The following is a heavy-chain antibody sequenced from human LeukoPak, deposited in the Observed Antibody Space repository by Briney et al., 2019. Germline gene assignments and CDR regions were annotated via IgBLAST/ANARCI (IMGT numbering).Heavy chain of an antibody. V-gene: IGHV3-30*18. J-gene: IGHJ4*02. D-gene: IGHD2-15*01. CDR3: AKQHDIVVVVAALDY. CDR2: ISYDGSNK. Sequence: GESLRLSCAASGFTFSSYGMHWVRQAPGKGLEWVAVISYDGSNKYYADSVKGRFTISRDNSKNTLYLQMNSLRAEDTAVYYCAKQHDIVVVVAALDYWGQGTLVTVSS. CDR1: GFTFSSYG.